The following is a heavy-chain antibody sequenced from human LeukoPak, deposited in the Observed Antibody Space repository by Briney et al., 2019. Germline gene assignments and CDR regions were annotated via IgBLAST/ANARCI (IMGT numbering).Heavy chain of an antibody. J-gene: IGHJ3*02. D-gene: IGHD3-10*01. CDR2: IYYSGST. V-gene: IGHV4-59*12. Sequence: EPSETLSLTCTVSGGSINSYYWSWIRQPPGKGLECIGYIYYSGSTNYNPSLKSRVTISADTSKNQFSLKLSSVTAADTAVYYCARDKSGGSGSFDAFDIWGQGTMVTVSS. CDR1: GGSINSYY. CDR3: ARDKSGGSGSFDAFDI.